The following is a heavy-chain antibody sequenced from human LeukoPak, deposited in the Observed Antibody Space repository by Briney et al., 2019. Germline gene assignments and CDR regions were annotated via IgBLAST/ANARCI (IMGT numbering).Heavy chain of an antibody. V-gene: IGHV3-23*01. CDR3: AKGTVMIVVVIIFDY. D-gene: IGHD3-22*01. Sequence: GGSLRLSCAASGFTFSSYAMSWVRQAPGKGLEWVSAISDSGGSTYYADSVKGRFTISRDNSKNTLYLQMNSLRAEDTAVYYCAKGTVMIVVVIIFDYWGQGTLVTVSS. CDR1: GFTFSSYA. CDR2: ISDSGGST. J-gene: IGHJ4*02.